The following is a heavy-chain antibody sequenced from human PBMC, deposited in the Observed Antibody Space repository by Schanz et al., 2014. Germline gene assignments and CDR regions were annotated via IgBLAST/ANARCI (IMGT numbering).Heavy chain of an antibody. J-gene: IGHJ4*02. V-gene: IGHV3-11*04. Sequence: VQLVESGGGLVKPGGSLRLSCAASGFTFSDYYMSWIRQAPGKGLEWVSYISNSGTTIYYADSVKGRFTISRDNAKNSLYLQMNSLRADDTAVYYCARDQSPYTNSSDVRYFDYWGQGSLVTVSS. CDR3: ARDQSPYTNSSDVRYFDY. CDR1: GFTFSDYY. CDR2: ISNSGTTI. D-gene: IGHD6-6*01.